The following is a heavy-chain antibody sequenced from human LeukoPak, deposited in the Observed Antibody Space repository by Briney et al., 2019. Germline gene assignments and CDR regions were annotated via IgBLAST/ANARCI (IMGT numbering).Heavy chain of an antibody. J-gene: IGHJ5*02. CDR3: AREYCSGGSCFDP. Sequence: ASVKVSCKSSGYTFTSYGISWVRQAPGQGLEWMGWISAYNGNTNYAQKLQGRVTMTTDTSTSTAYMELKSLRSDDTAVYYCAREYCSGGSCFDPWGQGTLVTVSS. CDR1: GYTFTSYG. V-gene: IGHV1-18*01. CDR2: ISAYNGNT. D-gene: IGHD2-15*01.